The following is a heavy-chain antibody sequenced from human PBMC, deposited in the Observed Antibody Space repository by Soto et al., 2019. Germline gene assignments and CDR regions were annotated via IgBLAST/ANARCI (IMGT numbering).Heavy chain of an antibody. CDR2: ISYDSSNK. CDR3: GKLFIGYFSCYNCDYY. D-gene: IGHD2-2*03. V-gene: IGHV3-30*18. CDR1: GFTFSYG. Sequence: VQLLESGGGLIQPGGSLRLSCAASGFTFSYGIHWLRQAPGKGLEWVAYISYDSSNKFYGDSVKGRFTISRDNSKNTAVPPMERLGGEEKAVYFWGKLFIGYFSCYNCDYYWGPGTLVAVSS. J-gene: IGHJ4*02.